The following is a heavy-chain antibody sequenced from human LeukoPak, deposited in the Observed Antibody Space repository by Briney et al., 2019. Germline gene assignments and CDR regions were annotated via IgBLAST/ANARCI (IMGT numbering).Heavy chain of an antibody. D-gene: IGHD6-13*01. J-gene: IGHJ4*02. CDR2: IKQDGEK. CDR1: GFTYSSNW. V-gene: IGHV3-7*05. Sequence: PGGSLRLSCAVSGFTYSSNWMNWVRQAPGKGLEWVANIKQDGEKYYVDSEKGRFTISRDNAKKSLFLQVNSLTADDTARYYCARGHIAAAGSFDYWGQGTLVTVSS. CDR3: ARGHIAAAGSFDY.